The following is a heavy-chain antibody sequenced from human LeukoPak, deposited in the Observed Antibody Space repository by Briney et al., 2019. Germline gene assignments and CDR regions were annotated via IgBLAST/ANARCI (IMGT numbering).Heavy chain of an antibody. CDR2: IYTSGST. V-gene: IGHV4-4*07. CDR3: AGARGYCSSTSCQTAWFDP. D-gene: IGHD2-2*01. J-gene: IGHJ5*02. CDR1: GGSISSYY. Sequence: SETLSLTCTVSGGSISSYYWSWIRQPAGKGLEWIGRIYTSGSTNYNPSLKSRVTMSVDTSKNQFSLKLSSVTAADTAVYYCAGARGYCSSTSCQTAWFDPWGQGTLVTVSS.